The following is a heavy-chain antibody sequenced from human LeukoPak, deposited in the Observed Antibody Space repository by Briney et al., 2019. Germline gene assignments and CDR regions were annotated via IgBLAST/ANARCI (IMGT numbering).Heavy chain of an antibody. V-gene: IGHV3-15*04. J-gene: IGHJ6*02. CDR1: GFTFNYAW. Sequence: GGSLRLSCAASGFTFNYAWMSWVRQVPGKGLEWVGQTVSEIDGGTTDYATPVKGRFTISRDDSESTLYLQMNSLKIEDTAVYYCTTDEDWNYARKDVWGQGATVIVSS. D-gene: IGHD1-7*01. CDR2: TVSEIDGGTT. CDR3: TTDEDWNYARKDV.